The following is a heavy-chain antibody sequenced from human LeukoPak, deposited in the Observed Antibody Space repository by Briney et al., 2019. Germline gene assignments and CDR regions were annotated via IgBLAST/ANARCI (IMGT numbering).Heavy chain of an antibody. D-gene: IGHD3-9*01. CDR1: GYTFTGYY. J-gene: IGHJ4*02. Sequence: ASVKVSCKASGYTFTGYYMHWVRQAPGQGLEWMGWINPNSGGTNYAQKFQGRVTMTRDTSISTAYMELSRLRSDDTAVYYCARDPGYFYYFDYWGQGTLVTVSS. CDR2: INPNSGGT. CDR3: ARDPGYFYYFDY. V-gene: IGHV1-2*02.